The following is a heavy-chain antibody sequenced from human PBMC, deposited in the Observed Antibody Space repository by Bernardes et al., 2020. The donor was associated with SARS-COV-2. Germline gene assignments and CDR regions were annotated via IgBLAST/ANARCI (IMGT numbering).Heavy chain of an antibody. CDR1: GFTFSSYG. Sequence: GSLRLSCAASGFTFSSYGMHWVRQAPGKGLEWVAVIWYDGSNKYYADSVKGRFTISRDNSKNTLYLQMNSLRAEDTAVYYCARLGSYGSGSGDYWGQGTLVTVSS. D-gene: IGHD3-10*01. CDR2: IWYDGSNK. CDR3: ARLGSYGSGSGDY. V-gene: IGHV3-33*01. J-gene: IGHJ4*02.